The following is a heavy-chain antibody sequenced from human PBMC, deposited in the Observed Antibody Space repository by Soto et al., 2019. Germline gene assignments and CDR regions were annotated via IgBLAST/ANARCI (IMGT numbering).Heavy chain of an antibody. Sequence: ASEKVSCKASGYTFTSYGIGWVRQAPGQGLEWMGCISAYNGNTNYAQKLQGRVTMTTDTSTSTAYMEQRSLRSDDTAVYYCARELRSGSGWYLIDYWGQGTLVTVSS. CDR3: ARELRSGSGWYLIDY. V-gene: IGHV1-18*01. CDR1: GYTFTSYG. CDR2: ISAYNGNT. J-gene: IGHJ4*02. D-gene: IGHD6-19*01.